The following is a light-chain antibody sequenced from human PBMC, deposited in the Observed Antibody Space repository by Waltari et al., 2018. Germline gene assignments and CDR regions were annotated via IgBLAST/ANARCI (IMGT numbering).Light chain of an antibody. CDR3: MIWHNDASV. J-gene: IGLJ2*01. V-gene: IGLV5-45*02. CDR2: YGAYSYK. CDR1: SRINFDTHR. Sequence: QAVLTQPSSLSASPGASASLTSTLHSRINFDTHRISWYQQKPGSPPQYLLRYGAYSYKKQGSGVPSRFSGSKDASANAGILLISGLHSEDEADYYCMIWHNDASVFGGGTKLTLL.